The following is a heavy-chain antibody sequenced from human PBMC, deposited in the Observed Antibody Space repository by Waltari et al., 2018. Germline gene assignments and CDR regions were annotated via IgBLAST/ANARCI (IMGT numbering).Heavy chain of an antibody. CDR3: ARGGDRYYFDY. V-gene: IGHV1-2*06. Sequence: QVQLVQSGAEVKKPGASVKVSCKASGYTFTGYYMHWGRQAPGQGLEWMGRINPNRGGTNFAQKFQGRVTMTRDTSISTAYMELSRLRSDDTAVYYCARGGDRYYFDYWGQGTLVTVSS. CDR1: GYTFTGYY. D-gene: IGHD3-22*01. CDR2: INPNRGGT. J-gene: IGHJ4*02.